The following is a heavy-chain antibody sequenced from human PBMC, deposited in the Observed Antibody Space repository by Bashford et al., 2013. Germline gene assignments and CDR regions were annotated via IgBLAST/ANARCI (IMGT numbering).Heavy chain of an antibody. D-gene: IGHD2-15*01. Sequence: VASVKVSCKVSGYTLTELSMHWVRQAPGKGLEWMGGFDPEDGETIYAQKFQGRVTMTEDTSTDTAYMELSSLRSEDTAVYYCATAALGYCSGGSCNWGQGTLVTVSS. V-gene: IGHV1-24*01. J-gene: IGHJ4*02. CDR3: ATAALGYCSGGSCN. CDR2: FDPEDGET. CDR1: GYTLTELS.